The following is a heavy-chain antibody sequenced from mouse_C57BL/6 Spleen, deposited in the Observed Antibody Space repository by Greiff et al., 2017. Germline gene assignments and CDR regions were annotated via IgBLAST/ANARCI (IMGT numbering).Heavy chain of an antibody. Sequence: VQLQESGAELVRPGASVKLSCKASGYTFTDYYINWVKQRPGQGLEWIARIYPGSGNTYYNEKFKGKATLTAEKSSSTAYMQLSSLTCEDSAVYFCARLYGSSGWYFDVWGTGTTVTVSS. J-gene: IGHJ1*03. CDR3: ARLYGSSGWYFDV. V-gene: IGHV1-76*01. CDR1: GYTFTDYY. CDR2: IYPGSGNT. D-gene: IGHD1-1*01.